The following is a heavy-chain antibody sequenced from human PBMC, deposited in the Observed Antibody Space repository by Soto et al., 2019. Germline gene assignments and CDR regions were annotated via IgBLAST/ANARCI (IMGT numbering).Heavy chain of an antibody. CDR1: GFTFSRHS. CDR3: ATEVYYDFWSGWNAHPYYFDD. V-gene: IGHV3-30*03. J-gene: IGHJ4*02. CDR2: ISDDGSNT. D-gene: IGHD3-3*01. Sequence: QVQLVESGGGVVQPGRSLRLSCAASGFTFSRHSMHWVRQAPGKGLEWVAAISDDGSNTYYADSVKGRFTISRDNSKNTLYMEMNSLRSKDTAGHHYATEVYYDFWSGWNAHPYYFDDWGQGTLVTVSS.